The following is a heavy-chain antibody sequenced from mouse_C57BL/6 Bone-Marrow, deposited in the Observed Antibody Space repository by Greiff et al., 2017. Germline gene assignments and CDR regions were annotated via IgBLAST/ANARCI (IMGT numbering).Heavy chain of an antibody. D-gene: IGHD1-1*01. CDR1: GFNIKDDY. V-gene: IGHV14-4*01. J-gene: IGHJ4*01. Sequence: DVQLQESGAELVRPGASVKLSCTASGFNIKDDYMHWVKQRPEQGLEWIGWIDPENGDTEYASKFQGKATITADTSSNTAYLQLSSLTSEDTAVYYCTTNYYGSRYLYYSMNYWGQGTSVTVSS. CDR3: TTNYYGSRYLYYSMNY. CDR2: IDPENGDT.